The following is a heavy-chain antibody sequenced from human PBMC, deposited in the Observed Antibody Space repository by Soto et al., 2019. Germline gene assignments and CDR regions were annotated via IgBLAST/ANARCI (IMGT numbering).Heavy chain of an antibody. Sequence: GESLKISCKGSGYSFTSYWIGWVRQMPGKGLQWMGIIYPGDSDTRYSPSFQGQVTISADKSISTAYLPWSSLKASDTAMYYCARQTNYYGMDVWRQGXTVTVSS. CDR3: ARQTNYYGMDV. J-gene: IGHJ6*02. CDR1: GYSFTSYW. CDR2: IYPGDSDT. V-gene: IGHV5-51*01.